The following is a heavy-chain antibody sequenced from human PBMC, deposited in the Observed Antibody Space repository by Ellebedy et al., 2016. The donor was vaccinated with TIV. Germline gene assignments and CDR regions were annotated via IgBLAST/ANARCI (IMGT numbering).Heavy chain of an antibody. J-gene: IGHJ4*02. CDR2: IGNKPERYST. D-gene: IGHD2-8*01. CDR3: ARDMNGSPDY. V-gene: IGHV3-72*01. CDR1: GFVFGDYA. Sequence: GESLKISCIGSGFVFGDYAMIWFRQAPGKGLEWVGRIGNKPERYSTGYAASVKGRFTISRDDSKNSLYLQMNSLKIEDTAVYYCARDMNGSPDYWGQGTLVTVSS.